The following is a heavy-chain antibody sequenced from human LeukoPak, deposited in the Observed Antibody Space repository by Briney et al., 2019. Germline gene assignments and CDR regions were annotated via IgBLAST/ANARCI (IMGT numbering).Heavy chain of an antibody. Sequence: SVKVSCKASGGTFSSYAISWVRQAPGQGLEWMGGIIPIFGTANYAQKFQGRVTITTDESTSTAYMELSSLRSEDAAVYYCARDISGSYHYFDYWGQGTLVTVSS. CDR2: IIPIFGTA. V-gene: IGHV1-69*05. CDR1: GGTFSSYA. J-gene: IGHJ4*02. D-gene: IGHD1-26*01. CDR3: ARDISGSYHYFDY.